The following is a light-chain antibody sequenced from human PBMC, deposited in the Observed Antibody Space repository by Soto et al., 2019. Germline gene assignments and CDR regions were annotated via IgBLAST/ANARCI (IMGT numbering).Light chain of an antibody. CDR1: NSNIGAGYD. CDR3: QSFDSSLIYV. V-gene: IGLV1-40*01. Sequence: HSVLTQPPSVSGAPGQRVTISCTGSNSNIGAGYDVQWYQQVPGTAPKLLIYGNTNRPSGVPNRFSASKSGTSASLAITGLQAEDEADYYCQSFDSSLIYVFGTGTKVTVL. CDR2: GNT. J-gene: IGLJ1*01.